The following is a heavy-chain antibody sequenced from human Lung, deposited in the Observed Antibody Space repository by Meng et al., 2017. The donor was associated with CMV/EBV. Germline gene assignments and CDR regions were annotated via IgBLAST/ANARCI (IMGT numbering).Heavy chain of an antibody. Sequence: QVQLVESGGGVVQPGGALRPSCAASGFTFSSYGFHWVRQAPGKGLEWVAIISYDGGNEYYADSVKGRFTISRDNSKNTLYLQMNSLRADDTAVYYCAKGSRWLPTDYWGQGTLVTVSS. CDR1: GFTFSSYG. CDR3: AKGSRWLPTDY. V-gene: IGHV3-30*18. J-gene: IGHJ4*02. D-gene: IGHD5-24*01. CDR2: ISYDGGNE.